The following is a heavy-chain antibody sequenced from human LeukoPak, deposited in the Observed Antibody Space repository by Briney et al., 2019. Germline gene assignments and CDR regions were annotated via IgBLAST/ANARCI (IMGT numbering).Heavy chain of an antibody. CDR3: ARQPTGAWQWTFDN. D-gene: IGHD6-19*01. CDR2: IYYSGIT. J-gene: IGHJ4*02. V-gene: IGHV4-39*01. Sequence: SETLFLTCAVSGDPISSGAHYWGWIRQPPGKGLEWIGTIYYSGITYCNPSLKSRVTVSVDTSKNQFSLKLNSVTAADTALYYCARQPTGAWQWTFDNWGQGTLVTVSS. CDR1: GDPISSGAHY.